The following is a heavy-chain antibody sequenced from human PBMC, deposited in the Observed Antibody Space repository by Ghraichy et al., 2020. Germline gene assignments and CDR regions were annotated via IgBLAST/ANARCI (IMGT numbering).Heavy chain of an antibody. V-gene: IGHV3-74*01. D-gene: IGHD3-22*01. CDR1: GFTFSSYW. Sequence: GGSLRLSCAASGFTFSSYWMHWVRQAPGKGLVWVSRINSDGSSTSYADSVKGRFTISRDNDKNTLYLQMNSLRAEDTAVYYCSKPDSSGYLAYFDYWGQGTLVTVSS. J-gene: IGHJ4*02. CDR3: SKPDSSGYLAYFDY. CDR2: INSDGSST.